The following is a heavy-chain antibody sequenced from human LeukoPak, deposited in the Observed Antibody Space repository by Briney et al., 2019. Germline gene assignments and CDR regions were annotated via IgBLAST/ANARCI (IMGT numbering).Heavy chain of an antibody. CDR3: ARDRLEGGETFDS. CDR2: ITGSSSYI. J-gene: IGHJ4*02. CDR1: GFSFRSYS. V-gene: IGHV3-21*01. Sequence: GGSLRLSCAASGFSFRSYSMDWVRQAPGKGLEWVSSITGSSSYISYADSVKGRFTISRDNDENSLFLQMNSLRPEDTAVYFCARDRLEGGETFDSWGQRTLVTFSS. D-gene: IGHD1-1*01.